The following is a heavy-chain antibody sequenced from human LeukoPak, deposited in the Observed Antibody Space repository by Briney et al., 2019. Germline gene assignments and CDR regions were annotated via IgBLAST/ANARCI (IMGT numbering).Heavy chain of an antibody. CDR2: ISSSGSTI. V-gene: IGHV3-48*03. D-gene: IGHD3-10*01. J-gene: IGHJ6*02. CDR1: GFTFSSYE. CDR3: ASKGSGDHYYYYGMYV. Sequence: PGGSLRLSCAASGFTFSSYEMNWVRQAPGKGLEWVSYISSSGSTIYYADSVKGRFTIYRDNATNSLYLDMNRLRAEDKAVYYCASKGSGDHYYYYGMYVWGHGTTFTVSS.